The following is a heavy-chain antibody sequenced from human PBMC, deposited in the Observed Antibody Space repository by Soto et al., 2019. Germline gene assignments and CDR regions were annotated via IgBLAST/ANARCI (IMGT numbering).Heavy chain of an antibody. Sequence: PGGSLRLSCGVSGFTFNDFEMNWVRQAPGKGPEWLAYIDGSGATKKYADSVRGRFTISRDNPNTSLFLQMSSLSAADTAIYYCARGFGRFNYWGQGTLDPVSS. CDR3: ARGFGRFNY. CDR2: IDGSGATK. V-gene: IGHV3-48*03. CDR1: GFTFNDFE. J-gene: IGHJ4*02. D-gene: IGHD3-10*01.